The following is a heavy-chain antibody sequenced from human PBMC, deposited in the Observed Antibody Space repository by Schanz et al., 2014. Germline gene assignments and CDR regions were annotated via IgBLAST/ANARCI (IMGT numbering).Heavy chain of an antibody. Sequence: EVQLLESGGGLVQPGGSLRLSCAASGFTFSSYAMSWVRQAPGKGLEWVSAISGGGGTTYYADSVKGRFTISRDNSKSTLYVEMNSLRVEDTAVYYCLAPDYGMDVWGQGTTVTVSS. CDR2: ISGGGGTT. V-gene: IGHV3-23*01. CDR3: LAPDYGMDV. CDR1: GFTFSSYA. J-gene: IGHJ6*02.